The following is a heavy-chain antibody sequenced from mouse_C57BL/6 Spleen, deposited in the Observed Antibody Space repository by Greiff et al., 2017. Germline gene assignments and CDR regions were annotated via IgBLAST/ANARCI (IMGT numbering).Heavy chain of an antibody. D-gene: IGHD3-2*02. CDR3: ARGQLRLPPAY. CDR2: INPSTGGT. J-gene: IGHJ3*01. V-gene: IGHV1-53*01. CDR1: GYTFTSYW. Sequence: QVQLQQPGTELVKPGASVKLSCKASGYTFTSYWMHWVKQRPGQGLEWIGNINPSTGGTNYHEKFTSKATLTVDKSSSTAYMQLSSLTSEDSGVYYCARGQLRLPPAYWGQGTLVTVSA.